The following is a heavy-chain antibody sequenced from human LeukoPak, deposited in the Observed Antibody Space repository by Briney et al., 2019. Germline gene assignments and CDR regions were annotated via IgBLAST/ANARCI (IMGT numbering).Heavy chain of an antibody. Sequence: ASVKVSCKASGYTFTGYYMHWVRQAPGQGLEWMGWINPNSGGTNYAQKFQGRVTMTRDMSTSTVYMELSSLRSEDTAVYYCAREFLRATTRYYDFWSCYPHNSAFDIWGQGTMVTVSS. V-gene: IGHV1-2*02. D-gene: IGHD3-3*01. J-gene: IGHJ3*02. CDR1: GYTFTGYY. CDR2: INPNSGGT. CDR3: AREFLRATTRYYDFWSCYPHNSAFDI.